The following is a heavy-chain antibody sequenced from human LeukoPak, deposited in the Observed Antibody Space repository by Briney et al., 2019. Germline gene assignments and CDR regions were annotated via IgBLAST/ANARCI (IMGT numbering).Heavy chain of an antibody. Sequence: SETLSLTCAVYGGSFSGYYWSWIRQPPGKGLEWIGEINHSGSTNYNPSLKSRVTISVDTSKNQFSLKLSSVTAADTAVYYCARGRGYCSSTSCYFLLDYWGQGTLVTVSS. V-gene: IGHV4-34*01. CDR2: INHSGST. CDR1: GGSFSGYY. J-gene: IGHJ4*02. CDR3: ARGRGYCSSTSCYFLLDY. D-gene: IGHD2-2*01.